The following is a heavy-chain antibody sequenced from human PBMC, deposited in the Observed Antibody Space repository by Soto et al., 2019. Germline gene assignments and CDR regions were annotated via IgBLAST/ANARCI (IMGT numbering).Heavy chain of an antibody. Sequence: EVQLLESGGGLVQPGGSLRLSCAASGFTFSNYAVTWVRQAPGQGLELVSTISGSGGSTYYADSVKGRFTISRDNSKNTLYLQMNSLRAEDTAVYYCAKDQGSSWYEIDYWGQGTLVTVSS. CDR1: GFTFSNYA. V-gene: IGHV3-23*01. CDR2: ISGSGGST. J-gene: IGHJ4*02. CDR3: AKDQGSSWYEIDY. D-gene: IGHD6-13*01.